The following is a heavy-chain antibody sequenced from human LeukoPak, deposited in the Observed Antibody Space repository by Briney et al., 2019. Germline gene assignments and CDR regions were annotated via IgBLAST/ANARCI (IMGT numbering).Heavy chain of an antibody. Sequence: SETLSLTCTVSGGSISSSSYYWGWIRQPPGKGLEWIGSIYYRGSTYYNPSLKSRVTISVDTSKNQFSLKLSSVTAADTAVYYCARRFYYYAPLNWGQGTLVTVSS. V-gene: IGHV4-39*07. D-gene: IGHD3-10*01. J-gene: IGHJ4*02. CDR3: ARRFYYYAPLN. CDR2: IYYRGST. CDR1: GGSISSSSYY.